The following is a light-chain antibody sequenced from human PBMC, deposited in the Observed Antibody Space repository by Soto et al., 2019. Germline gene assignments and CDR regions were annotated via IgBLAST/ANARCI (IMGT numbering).Light chain of an antibody. CDR2: GAS. CDR1: QSVSSSY. V-gene: IGKV3-20*01. J-gene: IGKJ1*01. Sequence: EIVLTQSPGTLSLSPGERATLSCRASQSVSSSYLAWYQQKPGQAPSLLIYGASSRATGIPDRFSGSGSGTDFTLTISSLQPEDFATYYCLQHKSYPRTFGQGTKVDIK. CDR3: LQHKSYPRT.